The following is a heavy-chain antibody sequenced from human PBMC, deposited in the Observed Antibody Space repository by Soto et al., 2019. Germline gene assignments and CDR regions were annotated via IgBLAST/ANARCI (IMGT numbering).Heavy chain of an antibody. D-gene: IGHD6-25*01. J-gene: IGHJ4*02. CDR2: IIPILSIA. CDR3: AREGDSSGLDY. V-gene: IGHV1-69*08. CDR1: GGTFSSYT. Sequence: QVQLVQSGAEVKKPGSSVKVSCKASGGTFSSYTISWVRQAPGEGLEWMGRIIPILSIANYAQKFQGRVTITVDKSTSTAYMELSSLRSEDTAVYYCAREGDSSGLDYWGQGTLVTVSS.